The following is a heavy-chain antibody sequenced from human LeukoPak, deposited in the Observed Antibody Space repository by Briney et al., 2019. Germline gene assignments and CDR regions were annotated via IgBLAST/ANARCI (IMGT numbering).Heavy chain of an antibody. D-gene: IGHD3-3*01. CDR2: IYYSGST. V-gene: IGHV4-39*01. CDR3: ARRGYYDFWSGYYEEYDY. Sequence: SETLSLTCTASGGSISSSSYYWGWIRQPPGKGLEWIGSIYYSGSTYYNPSLKSRVTISVDTSKNQFSLKLSSVTAADTAVYYCARRGYYDFWSGYYEEYDYWGQGTLVTVSS. CDR1: GGSISSSSYY. J-gene: IGHJ4*02.